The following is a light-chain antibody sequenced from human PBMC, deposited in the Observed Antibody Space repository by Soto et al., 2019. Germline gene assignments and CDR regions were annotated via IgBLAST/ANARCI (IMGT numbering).Light chain of an antibody. CDR1: QDIIDY. Sequence: DIQLTQSPSFLSASVGDRVTITCRASQDIIDYLAWYQQRPGKAPRLLIYAASTLQSGVPSRFSGSGSGTEFTLTISSLQPEDFATYSCQQLNSYPLTFAGGTKVDI. J-gene: IGKJ4*01. CDR2: AAS. V-gene: IGKV1-9*01. CDR3: QQLNSYPLT.